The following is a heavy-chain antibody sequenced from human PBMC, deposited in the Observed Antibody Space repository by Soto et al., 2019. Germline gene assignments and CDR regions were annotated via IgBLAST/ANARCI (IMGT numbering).Heavy chain of an antibody. J-gene: IGHJ4*02. CDR2: ISGSGGST. CDR3: AKPHYYDSSGYSSFDY. D-gene: IGHD3-22*01. Sequence: GGSLRLSCAASGFTFSSYAMSWVRQAPGKGLEWVSAISGSGGSTYYADSVEGRFTISRDNSKNTLYLQMNSLRAEDTAVYYCAKPHYYDSSGYSSFDYWGQGTLVTVSS. V-gene: IGHV3-23*01. CDR1: GFTFSSYA.